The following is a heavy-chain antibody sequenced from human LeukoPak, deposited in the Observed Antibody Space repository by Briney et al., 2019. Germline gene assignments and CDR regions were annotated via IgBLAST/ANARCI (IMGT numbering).Heavy chain of an antibody. CDR1: GFTFSTYW. D-gene: IGHD2-21*02. CDR2: IKEDGSEK. J-gene: IGHJ5*02. CDR3: ARLVVVVTANWFDP. V-gene: IGHV3-7*01. Sequence: GGSLRRSCAASGFTFSTYWMSWVRQAPGKGLEWVANIKEDGSEKYYVDSVKGRFTISRDNAKNSLYLQMNSLRAEDTAVYYCARLVVVVTANWFDPWGQGTLVTVSS.